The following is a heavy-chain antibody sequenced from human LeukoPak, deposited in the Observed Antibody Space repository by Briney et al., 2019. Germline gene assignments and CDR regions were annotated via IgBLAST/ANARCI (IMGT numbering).Heavy chain of an antibody. CDR1: GGSISSYY. CDR2: IYYSGST. CDR3: ARGLPYSSSWYRDTGYFDY. J-gene: IGHJ4*02. D-gene: IGHD6-13*01. Sequence: PSETLSLTCTVSGGSISSYYWSWIRQPPGKGLEWIGYIYYSGSTNYNPSLKSRVTISVDTSKNQFSLKLSSVTAADTAVYYCARGLPYSSSWYRDTGYFDYWGQGTLVTVSS. V-gene: IGHV4-59*01.